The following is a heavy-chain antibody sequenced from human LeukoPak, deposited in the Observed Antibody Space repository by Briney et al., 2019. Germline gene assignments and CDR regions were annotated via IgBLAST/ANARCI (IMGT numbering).Heavy chain of an antibody. Sequence: WGSLTLSCAASGFTFSSYAMSWVRQAPGKGLEWVSVISGSGGSTYYRDSVKGRFTISRDNSKNTLYLQMNSLTAGDTAVYYCAKDGTTTVTFDYWGQGTLVTVSS. CDR1: GFTFSSYA. J-gene: IGHJ4*02. CDR2: ISGSGGST. CDR3: AKDGTTTVTFDY. D-gene: IGHD4-11*01. V-gene: IGHV3-23*01.